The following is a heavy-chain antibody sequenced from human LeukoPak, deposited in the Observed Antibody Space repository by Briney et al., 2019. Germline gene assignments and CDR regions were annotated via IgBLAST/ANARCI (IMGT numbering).Heavy chain of an antibody. Sequence: GGSLRLSCAASGFTFSSYGMHWVRQAPGKGLEWVAFIRYDGSKKYYADSVKGRFTISRDNSKNTLYLQMNSLRAEDTAVYYCAKDLYDFWSGYYTFFDYWGQGTLVTVSS. J-gene: IGHJ4*02. CDR3: AKDLYDFWSGYYTFFDY. CDR1: GFTFSSYG. D-gene: IGHD3-3*01. V-gene: IGHV3-30*02. CDR2: IRYDGSKK.